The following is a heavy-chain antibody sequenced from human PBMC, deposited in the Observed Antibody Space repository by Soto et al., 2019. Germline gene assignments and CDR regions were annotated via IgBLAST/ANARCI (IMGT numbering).Heavy chain of an antibody. CDR1: GGTFSSYA. V-gene: IGHV1-69*13. Sequence: SVKVSCKASGGTFSSYAISWVRQAPGQGLEWMGGIIPIFGTANYAQKFQGRVTITADESTSTAYMELSSLRSEDTAVYYCASRRYDFWGGYYPIEYYGMDVWGQGTTVTVSS. CDR2: IIPIFGTA. J-gene: IGHJ6*02. D-gene: IGHD3-3*01. CDR3: ASRRYDFWGGYYPIEYYGMDV.